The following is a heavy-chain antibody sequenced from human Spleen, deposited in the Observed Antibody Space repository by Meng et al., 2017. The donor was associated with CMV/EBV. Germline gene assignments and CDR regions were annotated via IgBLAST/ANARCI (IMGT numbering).Heavy chain of an antibody. CDR1: GFTFDSYA. Sequence: GESLKISCAASGFTFDSYAMHWVRQAPGKGLEWLSAISGSGASSYYTDSVKGRFTISRDNSKNTLYLQMNSLRAEDTAVYYCAGHQFLEWLCFDYWGQGTLVTVSS. J-gene: IGHJ4*02. CDR3: AGHQFLEWLCFDY. V-gene: IGHV3-23*01. D-gene: IGHD3-3*01. CDR2: ISGSGASS.